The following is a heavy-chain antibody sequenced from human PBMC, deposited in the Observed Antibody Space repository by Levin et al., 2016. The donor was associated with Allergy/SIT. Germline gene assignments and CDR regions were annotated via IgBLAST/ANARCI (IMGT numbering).Heavy chain of an antibody. D-gene: IGHD3-3*01. V-gene: IGHV3-9*01. CDR2: ISWNSGRI. Sequence: SLKISCAASGFTFDDYAMHWVRQAPGKGLEWVSGISWNSGRIGYADSVKGRFTISRDNAKKSLYLAMNSLRAEDTAFYYCAKGYDMWSGYYGMDVWGQGTTVTVSS. J-gene: IGHJ6*02. CDR1: GFTFDDYA. CDR3: AKGYDMWSGYYGMDV.